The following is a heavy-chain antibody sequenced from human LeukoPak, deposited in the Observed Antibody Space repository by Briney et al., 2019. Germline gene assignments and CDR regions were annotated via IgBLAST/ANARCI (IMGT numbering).Heavy chain of an antibody. CDR3: VALIRGLGY. CDR1: GFTFSNYV. V-gene: IGHV3-72*01. Sequence: PGGSLRLSCAASGFTFSNYVMSWVRQAPGKGLDWVGRSRNRAHSYTTEYAASVKGRFTVSRADSENLLFLQMNSLKTDDTAVYYCVALIRGLGYWGQGTLVTVSS. D-gene: IGHD3-10*01. J-gene: IGHJ4*02. CDR2: SRNRAHSYTT.